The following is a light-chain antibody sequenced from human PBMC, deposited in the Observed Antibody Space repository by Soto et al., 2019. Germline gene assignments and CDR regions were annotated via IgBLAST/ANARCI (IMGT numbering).Light chain of an antibody. CDR1: SSDVGGYNY. J-gene: IGLJ1*01. V-gene: IGLV2-14*01. CDR2: EVS. Sequence: QSALTKPASVSGSPGQSITISCTGTSSDVGGYNYVSWYQQQSGKAPKLMIHEVSNRPSGVSNRFSGSKSGNTASLTISGLQAEDEADYYCSSYTSSSAYVFGIGTKVTVL. CDR3: SSYTSSSAYV.